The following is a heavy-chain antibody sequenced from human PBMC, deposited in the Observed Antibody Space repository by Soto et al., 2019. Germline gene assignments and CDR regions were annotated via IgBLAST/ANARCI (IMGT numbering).Heavy chain of an antibody. J-gene: IGHJ4*02. CDR2: ISGTGTTT. Sequence: SGGSLRLSCAASGFTFSSYAMTWVRQAPGKGLEWVSTISGTGTTTYYADSVKGRFTISRDNSKNTLYLQMSSLRTEDTAVYYCVKAVYLLDFDYWGQGTLVTVSS. CDR3: VKAVYLLDFDY. V-gene: IGHV3-23*01. CDR1: GFTFSSYA. D-gene: IGHD2-8*01.